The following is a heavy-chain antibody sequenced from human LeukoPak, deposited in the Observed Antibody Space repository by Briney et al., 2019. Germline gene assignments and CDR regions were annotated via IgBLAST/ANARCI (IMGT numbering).Heavy chain of an antibody. J-gene: IGHJ4*03. Sequence: SETLSLTCAVYGGSFSGYYWSWIRQPPGKGLEWIGEINHSGSTNYNPSLKSRVTISVDTSKNQFSLRLSSVTAADTAVYYCARVMYYFDYWGKGTTVTVSS. V-gene: IGHV4-34*01. CDR2: INHSGST. CDR1: GGSFSGYY. CDR3: ARVMYYFDY.